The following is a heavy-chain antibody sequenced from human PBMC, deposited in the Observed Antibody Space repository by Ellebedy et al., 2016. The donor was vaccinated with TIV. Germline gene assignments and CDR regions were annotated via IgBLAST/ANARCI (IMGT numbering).Heavy chain of an antibody. D-gene: IGHD7-27*01. CDR1: EFSFSNYV. Sequence: GESLKISXAASEFSFSNYVMHWVRQVPGKGLEWVATISYDGGNQYYEDSVKGRFTISRDNAKNTLYLQMNSLRAEDTAVYYCTRDNWGSSDIWGQGTVVTVSS. V-gene: IGHV3-30*03. J-gene: IGHJ3*02. CDR3: TRDNWGSSDI. CDR2: ISYDGGNQ.